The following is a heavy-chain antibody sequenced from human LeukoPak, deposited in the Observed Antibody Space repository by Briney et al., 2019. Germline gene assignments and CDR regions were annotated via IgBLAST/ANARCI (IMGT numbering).Heavy chain of an antibody. J-gene: IGHJ6*04. D-gene: IGHD5-12*01. CDR3: ARERIDSGYNYYYYGMDV. CDR1: GFTFSSYW. Sequence: GGSLRLSCAASGFTFSSYWMHWVRQAPGKGLVWVSRINSDGSSTSYADSVKGRFTISRDNAKNTLYLQMNSLRVEDTAVYYCARERIDSGYNYYYYGMDVWGKGTTVTVSS. CDR2: INSDGSST. V-gene: IGHV3-74*01.